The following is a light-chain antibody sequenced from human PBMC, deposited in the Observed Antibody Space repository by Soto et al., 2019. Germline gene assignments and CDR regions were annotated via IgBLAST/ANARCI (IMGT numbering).Light chain of an antibody. Sequence: DIVMTQSPDSLAVSLGERATINCKSSQSVLYNSDNKNYLAWYQQKAGQPPKLLIYWASTRDSGVPDRFSGSGSGADFTLTINTLQAEDVAVYYCQQYYTTLSFGGGTKGEIK. CDR2: WAS. CDR3: QQYYTTLS. CDR1: QSVLYNSDNKNY. V-gene: IGKV4-1*01. J-gene: IGKJ4*01.